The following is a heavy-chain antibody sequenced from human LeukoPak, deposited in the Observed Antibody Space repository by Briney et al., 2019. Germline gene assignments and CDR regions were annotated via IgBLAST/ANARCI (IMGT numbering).Heavy chain of an antibody. J-gene: IGHJ5*02. D-gene: IGHD2-21*01. CDR1: GYSITNGYY. CDR2: IDYSGST. V-gene: IGHV4-38-2*02. CDR3: ARNPHVVVVVAKIYWFDP. Sequence: SETLSLTCSVSGYSITNGYYWAWIRQPPGKGLEWIGSIDYSGSTYYNPSLKSRVTISVDTSKNQFSLKVSSVTAADTAVYYCARNPHVVVVVAKIYWFDPWGQGTLVTVSS.